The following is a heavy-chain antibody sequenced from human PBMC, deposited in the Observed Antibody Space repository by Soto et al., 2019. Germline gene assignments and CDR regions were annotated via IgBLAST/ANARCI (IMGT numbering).Heavy chain of an antibody. Sequence: QVPLVESGGGLVKPGGSLRLSCSASGFTFSDYYMSWFRQAPGKGLEWVSAINNSSTYTNYADSVQGRFTISRDNANNSLYLQMNSLRAEDTAIYYCATYIRGYRLGAEYWGQGTLVTVSS. CDR2: INNSSTYT. CDR3: ATYIRGYRLGAEY. CDR1: GFTFSDYY. D-gene: IGHD5-18*01. V-gene: IGHV3-11*05. J-gene: IGHJ4*02.